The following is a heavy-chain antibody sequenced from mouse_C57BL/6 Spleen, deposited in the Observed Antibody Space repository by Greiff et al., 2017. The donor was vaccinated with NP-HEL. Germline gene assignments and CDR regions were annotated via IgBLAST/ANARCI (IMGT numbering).Heavy chain of an antibody. CDR1: GYTFTDYE. CDR3: KGPLYWYFDV. D-gene: IGHD3-3*01. CDR2: IDPETGGT. J-gene: IGHJ1*03. Sequence: QVQLQQSGAELVRPGASVTLSCKASGYTFTDYEMHWVKQTPVHGLEWIGAIDPETGGTAYNQKFKGKAILTADKSSSTAYMELRSLTSEDSAVYYCKGPLYWYFDVWGTGTTVTVSS. V-gene: IGHV1-15*01.